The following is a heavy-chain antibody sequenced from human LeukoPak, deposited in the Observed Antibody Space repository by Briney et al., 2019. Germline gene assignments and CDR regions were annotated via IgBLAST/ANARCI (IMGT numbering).Heavy chain of an antibody. Sequence: SETLSLTCTASGGSISSYYWSWIRQPPGKGLEWIGYIYYSGSTNYNPSLKSRVTISVDTSKNQFSLKLSSVTAADTAVYYCASDSSGYYFNYWGQGTLVTVSS. CDR3: ASDSSGYYFNY. J-gene: IGHJ4*02. CDR2: IYYSGST. CDR1: GGSISSYY. V-gene: IGHV4-59*01. D-gene: IGHD3-22*01.